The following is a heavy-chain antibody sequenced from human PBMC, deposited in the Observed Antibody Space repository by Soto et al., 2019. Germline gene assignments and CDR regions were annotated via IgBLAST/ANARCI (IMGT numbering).Heavy chain of an antibody. CDR2: ISYDGSNK. Sequence: GGSLRLSCASSGFTFSSYGMHWVRQAPGKGLEWVAVISYDGSNKYYADSVKGRFTISRDNSKNTLYLQMNSLRAEDTAVYYCAKLFTELPLYSSSWYSSGPKRDYFDYWGQGTLVTVSS. CDR1: GFTFSSYG. J-gene: IGHJ4*02. CDR3: AKLFTELPLYSSSWYSSGPKRDYFDY. V-gene: IGHV3-30*18. D-gene: IGHD6-13*01.